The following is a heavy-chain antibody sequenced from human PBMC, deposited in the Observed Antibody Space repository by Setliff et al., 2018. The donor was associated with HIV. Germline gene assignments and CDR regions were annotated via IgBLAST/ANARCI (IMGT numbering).Heavy chain of an antibody. CDR2: VSQSGST. J-gene: IGHJ5*02. D-gene: IGHD2-21*01. V-gene: IGHV4-39*01. CDR1: GGSSGSSNYY. CDR3: TRVPVAGANWFDP. Sequence: KASESLSLTCTVSGGSISGGSSGSSNYYWGWIRQPPGKGLEWIASVSQSGSTYYNPSLKSRITISVDRSKNLFSLKLISVTAADQGVYYCTRVPVAGANWFDPWGPGTLVTVTS.